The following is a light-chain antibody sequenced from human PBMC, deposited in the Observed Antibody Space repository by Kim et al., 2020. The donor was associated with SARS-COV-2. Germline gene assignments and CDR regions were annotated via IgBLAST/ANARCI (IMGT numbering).Light chain of an antibody. Sequence: LAPGERATLSCRASQSVSSSYLAWYQQKPGQAPRLLIYGASSRATGIPDRFSGSGSGTDFTLTISRLEPEDFAVYYCQQYGSSRTFGQGTKVDIK. CDR1: QSVSSSY. V-gene: IGKV3-20*01. J-gene: IGKJ1*01. CDR2: GAS. CDR3: QQYGSSRT.